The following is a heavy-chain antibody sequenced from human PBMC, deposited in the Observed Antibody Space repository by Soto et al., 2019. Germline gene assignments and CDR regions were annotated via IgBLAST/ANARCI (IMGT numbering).Heavy chain of an antibody. CDR1: GFTFSSYG. V-gene: IGHV3-33*01. D-gene: IGHD3-22*01. CDR2: IWYDGSNK. CDR3: ARDFSAYYYDSSGYYYYY. Sequence: GGSLRLSCAASGFTFSSYGMHWVRQAPGKGLEWVAVIWYDGSNKYYADSVKGRFTISRDNSKNTLYLQMNSLRAEDTAVYYCARDFSAYYYDSSGYYYYYWGQGTLVTVSS. J-gene: IGHJ4*02.